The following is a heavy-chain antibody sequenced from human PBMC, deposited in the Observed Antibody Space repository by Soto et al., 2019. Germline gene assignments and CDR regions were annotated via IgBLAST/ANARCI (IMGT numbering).Heavy chain of an antibody. CDR2: IIPIFGTA. D-gene: IGHD2-2*01. CDR3: ARDNWKDMVVLAGKTGSFDP. V-gene: IGHV1-69*13. J-gene: IGHJ5*02. Sequence: SVKVSCKASGGTFSSYAMSWVRQAPGQGLEWMGGIIPIFGTANYAQKFQGRVTITADESTSTAYMELSSLRSEDTAVYYCARDNWKDMVVLAGKTGSFDPWGQGTLVTVSS. CDR1: GGTFSSYA.